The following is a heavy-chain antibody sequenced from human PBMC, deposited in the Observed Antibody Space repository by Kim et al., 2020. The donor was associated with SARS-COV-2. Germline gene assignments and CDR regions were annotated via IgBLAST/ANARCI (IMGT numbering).Heavy chain of an antibody. Sequence: GGSLRLSCAASGFPFSSFGMSWVRQAPGKGLEWVSSLSVSGINTYYADAVKGRFTISRDNSKDTVYLQMNSLRVEDTAVYYCTKESYFYGSGPYRTDDYYSHYMDVWGKGTTVTVSS. CDR1: GFPFSSFG. J-gene: IGHJ6*03. CDR3: TKESYFYGSGPYRTDDYYSHYMDV. V-gene: IGHV3-23*01. CDR2: LSVSGINT. D-gene: IGHD3-10*01.